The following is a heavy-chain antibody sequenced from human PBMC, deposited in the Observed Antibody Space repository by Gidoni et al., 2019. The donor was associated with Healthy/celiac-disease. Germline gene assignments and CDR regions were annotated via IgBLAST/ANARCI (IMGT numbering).Heavy chain of an antibody. J-gene: IGHJ5*02. CDR2: IYYSGST. CDR1: GGSISSGGYY. Sequence: QVQLQESGPGLVKPSQTLSLTCTVSGGSISSGGYYWSWIRKHPGKGLEWLGYIYYSGSTYYNPSLKSRVTISVDTSKNQFSLKLSSVTAADTAVYYCARGRNLDYYDSSGRFDPWGQGTLVTVSS. CDR3: ARGRNLDYYDSSGRFDP. D-gene: IGHD3-22*01. V-gene: IGHV4-31*03.